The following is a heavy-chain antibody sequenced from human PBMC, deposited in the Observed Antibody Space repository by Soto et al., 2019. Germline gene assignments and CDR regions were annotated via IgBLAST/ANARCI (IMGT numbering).Heavy chain of an antibody. CDR1: GGSISSGTFY. D-gene: IGHD3-22*01. Sequence: LSLPCTVSGGSISSGTFYWSWFRQHPGKGLEWIGYIYYTGNTYYNPSLKSRLTISVDTSKNQFSLTLSSVTAADTAVYYCARVGRVSNGGYLDYWGQGTLVTVSS. V-gene: IGHV4-31*03. CDR3: ARVGRVSNGGYLDY. J-gene: IGHJ4*02. CDR2: IYYTGNT.